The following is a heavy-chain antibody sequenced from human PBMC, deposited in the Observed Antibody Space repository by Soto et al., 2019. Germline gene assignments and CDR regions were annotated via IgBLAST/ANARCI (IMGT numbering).Heavy chain of an antibody. CDR3: AKSGDSSGIDY. CDR2: ISYDGSNK. J-gene: IGHJ4*02. D-gene: IGHD3-22*01. Sequence: VRQAPGKGLEWVAVISYDGSNKYYADSVKGRFTISRDNSKNTLYLQMNSLRAEDTAVYYCAKSGDSSGIDYWGQGTLVTVSS. V-gene: IGHV3-30*18.